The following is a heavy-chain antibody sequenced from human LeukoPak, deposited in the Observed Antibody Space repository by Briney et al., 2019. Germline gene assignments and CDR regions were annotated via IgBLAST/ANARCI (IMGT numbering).Heavy chain of an antibody. V-gene: IGHV4-30-2*01. Sequence: SETLSLTCAVSGGSISSGGYSWSWIRQPPGKGLEWIGYINHSGSTNYNPSLKSRVTISVDASKKQFSLTLSSVTAADTAVYYCARRVVVAALGYWGQGALVTVSS. D-gene: IGHD2-15*01. CDR3: ARRVVVAALGY. J-gene: IGHJ4*02. CDR2: INHSGST. CDR1: GGSISSGGYS.